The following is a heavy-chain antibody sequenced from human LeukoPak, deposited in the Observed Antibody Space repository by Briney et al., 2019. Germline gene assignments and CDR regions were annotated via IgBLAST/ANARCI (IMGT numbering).Heavy chain of an antibody. D-gene: IGHD1-1*01. CDR2: INAYNGNT. CDR3: ARRQGTTLNFDY. J-gene: IGHJ4*02. V-gene: IGHV1-18*01. CDR1: GGTFSSYG. Sequence: GASVKVSCKASGGTFSSYGFSWVRQAPGQGLEWMGWINAYNGNTNYAQNLQGRVTMTTDTSTSTAYMELRSLRSDDTAVYYCARRQGTTLNFDYWGQGTLVTVSS.